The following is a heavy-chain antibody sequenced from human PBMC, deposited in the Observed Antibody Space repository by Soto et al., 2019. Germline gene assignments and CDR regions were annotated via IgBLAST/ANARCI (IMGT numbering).Heavy chain of an antibody. CDR2: IYYSGST. D-gene: IGHD7-27*01. CDR1: GGSISSSSYY. CDR3: ARRTGDSLNWYFDL. V-gene: IGHV4-39*01. Sequence: QLQLQESGPGLVKPSETLSLTCTVSGGSISSSSYYWGWIRQPPGKGLEWIGSIYYSGSTYYNPSLKSRVTISVDTSKNQFSLKLSSVTAADTAVYYCARRTGDSLNWYFDLWGRGTLVTVSS. J-gene: IGHJ2*01.